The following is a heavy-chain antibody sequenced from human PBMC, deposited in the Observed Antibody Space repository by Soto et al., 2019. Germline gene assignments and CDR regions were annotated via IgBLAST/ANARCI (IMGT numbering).Heavy chain of an antibody. CDR2: ITGSGGST. D-gene: IGHD1-26*01. CDR1: GFAFSSYA. V-gene: IGHV3-23*01. CDR3: AKVKFGLVGAPTG. J-gene: IGHJ4*02. Sequence: GGSLRLSCAASGFAFSSYAMSWVRQAPGKGLEWVSHITGSGGSTYYGESVKGRFTISRDNSKNTLYLQMNSLRAEDTAVYYCAKVKFGLVGAPTGWGQGTLVTVSS.